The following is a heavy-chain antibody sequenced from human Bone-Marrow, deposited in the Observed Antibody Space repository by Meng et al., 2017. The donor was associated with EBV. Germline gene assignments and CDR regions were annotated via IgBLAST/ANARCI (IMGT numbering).Heavy chain of an antibody. CDR2: INPLTGVT. V-gene: IGHV1-2*06. D-gene: IGHD6-19*01. CDR1: GYNFRNYF. Sequence: QEQIVPFGAEVKESGASVKVSCKASGYNFRNYFMHWVRQAPGQGLEYMGRINPLTGVTNYVQKFQGRVTVTRDTSISTSYMELSGLTHDDTAVYFCAGGWAPDYWGQGTLVTVSS. J-gene: IGHJ4*02. CDR3: AGGWAPDY.